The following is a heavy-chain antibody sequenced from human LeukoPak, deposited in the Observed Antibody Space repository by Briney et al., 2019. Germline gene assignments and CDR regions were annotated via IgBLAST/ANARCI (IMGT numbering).Heavy chain of an antibody. CDR2: ISYDGSNK. D-gene: IGHD6-6*01. J-gene: IGHJ4*02. Sequence: GGSLRLSCAASGFTFSSYGMHWVRQAPGKGLEWVAVISYDGSNKYYADSVKGRFTISRDNSKNTLYLQMNSLGAEDTAVYYCAKDWFAYSSSSGVLDYWGQGTLVTVSS. V-gene: IGHV3-30*18. CDR1: GFTFSSYG. CDR3: AKDWFAYSSSSGVLDY.